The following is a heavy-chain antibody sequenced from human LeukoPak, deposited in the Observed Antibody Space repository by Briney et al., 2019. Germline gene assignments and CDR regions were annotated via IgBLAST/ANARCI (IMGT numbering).Heavy chain of an antibody. D-gene: IGHD3-10*01. CDR3: AKDHLWFGESSSVLDY. CDR2: ISYDGSNK. J-gene: IGHJ4*02. CDR1: GFTFSSYG. V-gene: IGHV3-30*18. Sequence: GGSLRLSCAASGFTFSSYGMHWVRQAPGKGLEWVAVISYDGSNKYYADSVKGRFTISRDNSKNTLYLQMNSLRAEDTAVYYCAKDHLWFGESSSVLDYWGQGTLVTVSS.